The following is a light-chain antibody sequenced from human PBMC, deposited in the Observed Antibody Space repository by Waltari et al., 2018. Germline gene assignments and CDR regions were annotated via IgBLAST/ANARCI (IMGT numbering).Light chain of an antibody. Sequence: IVLTQSPGTLSLSPGERPTLSCRASQSVSSSYLAWYQQKPGQAPRVLIHGASNRATGIPDRFSGSGSGTDFTLTISRLEPEDFAVYYCQQYGSSPWTFGQGTKVEIK. CDR2: GAS. V-gene: IGKV3-20*01. CDR3: QQYGSSPWT. CDR1: QSVSSSY. J-gene: IGKJ1*01.